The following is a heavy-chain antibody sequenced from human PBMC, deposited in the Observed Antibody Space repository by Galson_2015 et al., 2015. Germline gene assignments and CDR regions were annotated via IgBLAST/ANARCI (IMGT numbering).Heavy chain of an antibody. V-gene: IGHV3-23*01. D-gene: IGHD3-22*01. J-gene: IGHJ3*02. CDR2: ISGSGGST. CDR1: GFTFSSYA. Sequence: SLRLSCAASGFTFSSYAMSWVRQAPGKGLEWVSAISGSGGSTYYADSVKGRFTISRDNSKNTLYLQMNSLRAEDTAVYYCAKGEIPPKYYYDSSAHHDAFDIWGQGTMVTVSS. CDR3: AKGEIPPKYYYDSSAHHDAFDI.